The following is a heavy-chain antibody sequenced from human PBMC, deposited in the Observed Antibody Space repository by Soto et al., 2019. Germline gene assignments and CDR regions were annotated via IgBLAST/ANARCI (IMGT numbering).Heavy chain of an antibody. V-gene: IGHV1-46*01. CDR3: ARDSCPTATCAGGRNHFDP. D-gene: IGHD3-16*01. Sequence: ASVKVSCKATGYIFTTYFMHWLRQAPGQGLEWMGIINPSGGRTTYAQNFQGRVTMTRDTSTSTVYMELSSLRSEDTAVYYCARDSCPTATCAGGRNHFDPWGQGTPVTVS. CDR2: INPSGGRT. CDR1: GYIFTTYF. J-gene: IGHJ5*02.